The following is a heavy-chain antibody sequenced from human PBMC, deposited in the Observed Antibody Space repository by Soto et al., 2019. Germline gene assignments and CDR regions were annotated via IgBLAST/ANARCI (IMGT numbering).Heavy chain of an antibody. V-gene: IGHV1-69*13. D-gene: IGHD1-7*01. J-gene: IGHJ4*02. Sequence: SVKVSCKASGYTFTTYQMHWVRQAPGQGLEWMGGIIPIFGTANYAQKFQGRVTITADESTSTAYMELSSLRSEDTAVYYCAKGLSMEGITGTTIPSDYWGQGTLVTVSS. CDR1: GYTFTTYQ. CDR2: IIPIFGTA. CDR3: AKGLSMEGITGTTIPSDY.